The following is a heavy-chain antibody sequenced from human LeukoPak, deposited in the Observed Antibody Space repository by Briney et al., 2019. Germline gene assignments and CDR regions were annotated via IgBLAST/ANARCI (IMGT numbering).Heavy chain of an antibody. CDR2: FDPEDGET. CDR1: GYTLTELS. CDR3: AKRTHTYWYFDL. V-gene: IGHV1-24*01. Sequence: ASVKVSCKVSGYTLTELSMHWVRQAPGKGLEWMGGFDPEDGETIYAQKFQGRVTMTEDTSTDTAYTELSSLRSEDTAVYYCAKRTHTYWYFDLWGCGTLVTVSS. J-gene: IGHJ2*01.